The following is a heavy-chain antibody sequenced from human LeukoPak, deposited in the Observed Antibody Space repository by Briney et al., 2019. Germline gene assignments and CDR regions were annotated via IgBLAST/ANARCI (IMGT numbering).Heavy chain of an antibody. CDR2: MNPNSGNT. D-gene: IGHD2-15*01. CDR1: GGTFSSYA. CDR3: ARFPNYDSGGRTFDY. V-gene: IGHV1-8*02. J-gene: IGHJ4*02. Sequence: GSSVKVSCKASGGTFSSYAINWVRQATGQGLEWMGWMNPNSGNTGYAQKFQGRVTMTRNTSISTAYMELSSLRSEGTAVYYCARFPNYDSGGRTFDYWGQGTLVTVSS.